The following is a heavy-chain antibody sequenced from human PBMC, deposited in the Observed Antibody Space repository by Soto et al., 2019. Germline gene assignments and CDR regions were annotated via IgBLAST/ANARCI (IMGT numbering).Heavy chain of an antibody. CDR1: GFMFRSYA. J-gene: IGHJ4*02. V-gene: IGHV3-33*01. Sequence: SLRLSCAASGFMFRSYAMHWVRQAPGKGLEWVAGIWYDGSTKYYGDSVKGRYSISRDNSKNMLDLQMNSLRAEDTAVYYCARVASSSSWHIPHFDQWGQGTLVTVSS. CDR2: IWYDGSTK. D-gene: IGHD6-13*01. CDR3: ARVASSSSWHIPHFDQ.